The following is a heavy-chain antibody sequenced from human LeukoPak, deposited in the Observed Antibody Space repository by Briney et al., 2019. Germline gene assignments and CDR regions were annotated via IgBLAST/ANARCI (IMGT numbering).Heavy chain of an antibody. J-gene: IGHJ4*02. CDR2: IRYDGSNK. Sequence: PGGSLRLSCAASGFTFNTYAMSWVRQAPGKGLEWVAFIRYDGSNKYYADSVKGRFTISRDNSKNTLYLQMNSLRAEDTAVYYCAKGKEEDYWGQGTLVTVSS. CDR1: GFTFNTYA. V-gene: IGHV3-30*02. CDR3: AKGKEEDY.